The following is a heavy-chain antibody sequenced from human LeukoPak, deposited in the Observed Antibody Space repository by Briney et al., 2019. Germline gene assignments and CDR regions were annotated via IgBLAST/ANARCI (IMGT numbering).Heavy chain of an antibody. CDR3: ARDSADDSSGYYPFDY. J-gene: IGHJ4*02. D-gene: IGHD3-22*01. CDR1: GFTFSGYG. Sequence: GGSLRLSCAASGFTFSGYGMHWVRQAPGKGLEWVAFIRYDGSKKYYADSVKGRFTISRDNSKNTLYLQMNILRAEDTAVYYCARDSADDSSGYYPFDYWGQGTLVTVSS. V-gene: IGHV3-30*02. CDR2: IRYDGSKK.